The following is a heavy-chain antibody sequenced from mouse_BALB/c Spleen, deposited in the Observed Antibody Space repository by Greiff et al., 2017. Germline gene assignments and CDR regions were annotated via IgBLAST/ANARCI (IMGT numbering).Heavy chain of an antibody. CDR2: IRNKANGYTT. CDR1: GFTFTDYY. J-gene: IGHJ4*01. Sequence: EVKLVESGGGLVQPGGSLRLSCATSGFTFTDYYMSWVRQPPGKALEWLGFIRNKANGYTTEYSASVKGRFTISRDNSQSILYLQMNTLRAEDSATYYCARDGDYDVKAMDYWGQGTSVTVSS. CDR3: ARDGDYDVKAMDY. D-gene: IGHD2-4*01. V-gene: IGHV7-3*02.